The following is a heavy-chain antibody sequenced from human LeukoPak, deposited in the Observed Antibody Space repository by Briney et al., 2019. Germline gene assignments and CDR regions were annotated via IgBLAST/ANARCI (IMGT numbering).Heavy chain of an antibody. CDR3: ARGSRSSDY. V-gene: IGHV4-59*11. J-gene: IGHJ4*02. Sequence: SETLSLTCTVSGGSNTNHYWNWFRQPAGKGLEWIGYIYYSGSTNYNPSLKSRVTISVDTSKNQFSLKLSSVTAADTAVYYCARGSRSSDYWGQGTLVTVSS. CDR2: IYYSGST. CDR1: GGSNTNHY.